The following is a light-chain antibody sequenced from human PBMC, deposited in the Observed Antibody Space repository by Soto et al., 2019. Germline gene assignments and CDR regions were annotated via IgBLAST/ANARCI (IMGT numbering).Light chain of an antibody. CDR1: QSVSSSY. CDR3: QQYGSSLPIT. V-gene: IGKV3-20*01. CDR2: GAS. Sequence: EIVLTQSPGTLSLSPGERATLSCRASQSVSSSYLAWYQQKPGHAPRLLIYGASSRATGIPDRFSGSGSGTDFTLTISRLEPEDFAVYYCQQYGSSLPITFGQGTRLEIK. J-gene: IGKJ5*01.